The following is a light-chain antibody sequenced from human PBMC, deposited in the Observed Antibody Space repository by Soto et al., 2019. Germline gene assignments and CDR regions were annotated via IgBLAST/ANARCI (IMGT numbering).Light chain of an antibody. CDR1: SSDVGGYNY. CDR2: EVT. V-gene: IGLV2-14*01. J-gene: IGLJ1*01. Sequence: QSALTQPASVSGFPGQSITISCTGTSSDVGGYNYVSWYQQNPGKAPKLMIYEVTNRPSGVSNRFSGSKSGNTASLTISGLQAEDEADYYCSSYTSSNTYVFGSGTKVTVL. CDR3: SSYTSSNTYV.